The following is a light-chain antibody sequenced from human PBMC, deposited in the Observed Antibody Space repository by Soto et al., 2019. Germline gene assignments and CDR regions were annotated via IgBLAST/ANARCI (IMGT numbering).Light chain of an antibody. V-gene: IGKV3-15*01. J-gene: IGKJ2*01. CDR1: QSVSSN. CDR2: GAS. CDR3: QQYTNWPYT. Sequence: EIMMTQSPATLSVSPGERATLSCRASQSVSSNLAWYQQKPGQAPRLLIYGASTRATGIPVRFSGSGSGTEFSLTISSLQSEDFAVYYCQQYTNWPYTFGQGTKLEIK.